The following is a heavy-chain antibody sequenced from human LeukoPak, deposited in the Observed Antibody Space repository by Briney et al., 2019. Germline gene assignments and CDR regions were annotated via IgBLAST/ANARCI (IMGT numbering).Heavy chain of an antibody. J-gene: IGHJ4*02. CDR1: GGSISSYYW. D-gene: IGHD3-22*01. Sequence: TLSLTCTVSGGSISSYYWSWIRQPPGKALEWLALIYWNVDKRYSPSLKSRLTITKDTSKNQVVLTMTNMDPVDTATYYCAHSLFDYYDSSGYPLGGYFDYWGQGILVTVSS. V-gene: IGHV2-5*01. CDR3: AHSLFDYYDSSGYPLGGYFDY. CDR2: IYWNVDK.